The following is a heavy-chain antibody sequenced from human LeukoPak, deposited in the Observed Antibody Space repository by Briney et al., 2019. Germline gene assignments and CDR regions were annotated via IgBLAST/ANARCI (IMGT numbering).Heavy chain of an antibody. D-gene: IGHD6-25*01. V-gene: IGHV4-61*02. CDR3: AISLAARPPGPYYMDV. CDR2: IYTSGST. Sequence: SQTLSLTCTVCGGSISSGSYYWRWIRQPAGKGLEWIGRIYTSGSTNYNPSLKSRVTMSVDTSKNQFSLKLSSVTDVCTAWDYGAISLAARPPGPYYMDVRGQGNPVTVSS. CDR1: GGSISSGSYY. J-gene: IGHJ6*01.